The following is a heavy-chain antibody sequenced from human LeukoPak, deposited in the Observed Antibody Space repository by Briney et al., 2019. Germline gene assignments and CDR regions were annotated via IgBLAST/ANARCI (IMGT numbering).Heavy chain of an antibody. CDR2: FDPEDGET. D-gene: IGHD3-22*01. CDR3: ATQLSSGWPLRHLPFDY. CDR1: GYTLTELS. V-gene: IGHV1-24*01. J-gene: IGHJ4*02. Sequence: GASVTVSCKVSGYTLTELSMHWVRQAPGKGLEWMGGFDPEDGETIYAQKFQGRVTMTEDTSTDTAYMELSSLTSEDTAVYYCATQLSSGWPLRHLPFDYWGQGTLVTVSS.